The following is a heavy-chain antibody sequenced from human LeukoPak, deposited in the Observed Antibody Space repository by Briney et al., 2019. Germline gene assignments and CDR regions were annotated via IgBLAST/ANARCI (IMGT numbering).Heavy chain of an antibody. Sequence: GGSLRLSCAASGFIVSSNYMSWVRQATGKGLEWVSVIYTGGSTYYADPVKGRFTISRDNSKNTLYLQMNSLRAEDTAVYYCARVRSGEYFDYWGQGTLVTVSP. CDR1: GFIVSSNY. D-gene: IGHD6-25*01. CDR3: ARVRSGEYFDY. CDR2: IYTGGST. V-gene: IGHV3-66*01. J-gene: IGHJ4*02.